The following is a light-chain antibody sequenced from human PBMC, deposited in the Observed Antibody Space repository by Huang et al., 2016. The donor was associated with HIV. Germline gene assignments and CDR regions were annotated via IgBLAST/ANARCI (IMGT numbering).Light chain of an antibody. CDR2: GAS. CDR1: QSISTY. Sequence: DIQTTQFPSSLSASVGDRVTITCRTSQSISTYLNWYQQKPGKAPKLLIYGASSLKSGVTSRFSGSGFGTEFTLTISSLQPEDFATYYCQQSYSTPYTCGQGTNLDIK. J-gene: IGKJ2*01. V-gene: IGKV1-39*01. CDR3: QQSYSTPYT.